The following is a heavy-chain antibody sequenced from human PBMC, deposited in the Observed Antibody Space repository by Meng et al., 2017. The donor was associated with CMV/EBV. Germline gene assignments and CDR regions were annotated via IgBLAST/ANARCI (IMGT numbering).Heavy chain of an antibody. D-gene: IGHD3-10*01. Sequence: SETLSLTCTVSGGSVSSGSYYWSWIRQPPGKGLEWIGYIYYSGNTNHNPTLKSRVTMSVDTSRNQFSLKVSSVTAADTAVYYCASATGDYGSGSYYSDDFRYYYYALDVWGQGTTVTVSS. CDR2: IYYSGNT. CDR1: GGSVSSGSYY. V-gene: IGHV4-61*01. CDR3: ASATGDYGSGSYYSDDFRYYYYALDV. J-gene: IGHJ6*02.